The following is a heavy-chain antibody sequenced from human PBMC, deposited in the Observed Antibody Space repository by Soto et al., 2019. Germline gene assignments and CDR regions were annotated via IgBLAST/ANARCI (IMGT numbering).Heavy chain of an antibody. CDR2: INHSGST. J-gene: IGHJ5*02. V-gene: IGHV4-34*01. D-gene: IGHD2-15*01. CDR1: GGSFSGYY. CDR3: ASKPPSGWFDP. Sequence: ETLSLTCAVYGGSFSGYYWSWIRQPPGKGLEWIGEINHSGSTNYNPSLKSRVTISVDTSKNQFSLKLSSVTAADTAVYYCASKPPSGWFDPWGQGTLVTVSS.